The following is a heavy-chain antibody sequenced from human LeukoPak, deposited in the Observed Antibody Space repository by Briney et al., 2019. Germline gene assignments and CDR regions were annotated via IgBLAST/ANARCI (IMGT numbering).Heavy chain of an antibody. CDR2: ISSSSSYI. V-gene: IGHV3-21*01. D-gene: IGHD3-22*01. CDR1: GFTFSSYS. J-gene: IGHJ3*02. Sequence: GGSLRLSCAASGFTFSSYSMNWVRQAPGKGLEWVSSISSSSSYIYYADSVKGRFTISRDNAKNSLYLQMNSLRAEDTAVYYCARDFEKYYYDSSGPNIAFDIWGQGTMVTVSS. CDR3: ARDFEKYYYDSSGPNIAFDI.